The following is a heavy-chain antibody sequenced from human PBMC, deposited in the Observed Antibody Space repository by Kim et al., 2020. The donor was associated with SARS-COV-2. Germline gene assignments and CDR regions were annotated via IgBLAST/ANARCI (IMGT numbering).Heavy chain of an antibody. CDR2: IDTTRDGPK. Sequence: GGSLRLSCAASGFTFSNSEMNWVRQAPGKGLEWVSYIDTTRDGPKYYADSVKGRFTVSRDNAKSSLYLQMNSLRAEDTAIYYCARDRASGWSYGGFDYWGQGTLVTVSS. CDR3: ARDRASGWSYGGFDY. CDR1: GFTFSNSE. V-gene: IGHV3-48*03. D-gene: IGHD6-19*01. J-gene: IGHJ4*02.